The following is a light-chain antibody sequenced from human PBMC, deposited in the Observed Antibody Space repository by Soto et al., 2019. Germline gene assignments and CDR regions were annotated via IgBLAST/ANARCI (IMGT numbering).Light chain of an antibody. CDR2: GAS. CDR3: QQGHNWPLT. V-gene: IGKV3-15*01. Sequence: EIVMTQSPATLSLSPGERATLSCRASQSISSELAWYQQKPGQPSRLLIYGASTRATGVPARFTGSGSGSDFTLTISGLQSEDFAVYYCQQGHNWPLTFGQGTRLEI. J-gene: IGKJ2*01. CDR1: QSISSE.